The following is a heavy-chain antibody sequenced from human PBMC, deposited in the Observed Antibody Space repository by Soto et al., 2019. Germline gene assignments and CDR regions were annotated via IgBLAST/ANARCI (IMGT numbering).Heavy chain of an antibody. CDR1: GGSSSSYY. V-gene: IGHV4-59*01. CDR3: ASMISSGWLFDY. Sequence: KSSETLSLTGSVAGGSSSSYYCIWIRQPPGKGLEWIGCMYYSSSTNYNPSLKSRVTMSVDTSKNQFSLKPNSVTAAHTTAYYCASMISSGWLFDYWGRGTMVRVSS. D-gene: IGHD6-19*01. CDR2: MYYSSST. J-gene: IGHJ4*02.